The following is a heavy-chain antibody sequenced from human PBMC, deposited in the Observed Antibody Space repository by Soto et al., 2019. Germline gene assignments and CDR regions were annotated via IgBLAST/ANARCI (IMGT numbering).Heavy chain of an antibody. D-gene: IGHD2-2*01. V-gene: IGHV4-34*01. CDR2: INHSGST. CDR3: ASSGLGGSTSPAWFDP. CDR1: GGSFSGYY. J-gene: IGHJ5*02. Sequence: SETLSLTCAVYGGSFSGYYWSWIRQPPGKGLEWIGEINHSGSTNYNPSLKSRVTISVDTSKNQFSLKLSSVTAADTAVYYCASSGLGGSTSPAWFDPWGQGTLVTVSS.